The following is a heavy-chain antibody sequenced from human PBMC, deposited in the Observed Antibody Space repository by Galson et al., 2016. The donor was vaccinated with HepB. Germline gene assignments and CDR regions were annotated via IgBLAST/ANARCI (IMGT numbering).Heavy chain of an antibody. Sequence: SLRLSCAASGFTFSSYAMHWVRQAPGKGLEWVAVISIDGSDNFYADSVKGRFTISRDNSKNTLYLQMNSLRVEDTARYYCARDALGTWDLTTWGQGTLVSVSS. D-gene: IGHD1-26*01. J-gene: IGHJ1*01. CDR3: ARDALGTWDLTT. CDR1: GFTFSSYA. CDR2: ISIDGSDN. V-gene: IGHV3-30-3*01.